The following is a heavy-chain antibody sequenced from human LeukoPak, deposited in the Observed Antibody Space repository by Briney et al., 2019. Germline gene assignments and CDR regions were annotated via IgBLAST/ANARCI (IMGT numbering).Heavy chain of an antibody. V-gene: IGHV3-7*01. Sequence: PGGSLRLSCAASGGNISPYSLSWLRQTPGRGLEWVAYINKDGSEKAYVDSVKGRFTISRDNAKGSLYLQLNSLSAEDTGVYYCARGFQLGDFPVWGQGTLVTVSS. CDR1: GGNISPYS. D-gene: IGHD2-21*02. CDR3: ARGFQLGDFPV. CDR2: INKDGSEK. J-gene: IGHJ4*02.